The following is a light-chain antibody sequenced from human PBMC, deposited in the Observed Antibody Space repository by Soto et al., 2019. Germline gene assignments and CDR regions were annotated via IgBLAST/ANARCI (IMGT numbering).Light chain of an antibody. CDR1: QSNTTW. V-gene: IGKV1-5*01. J-gene: IGKJ4*02. CDR3: QHGYSNPVT. Sequence: TPSPCPLSAAVGASVTLTCRAYQSNTTWLAWYQQKPGKAPNLLIYAASTLQSGVPSRFSGSGSGTEFTLTISSLQPEDFATYFCQHGYSNPVTFGGGTKVDIK. CDR2: AAS.